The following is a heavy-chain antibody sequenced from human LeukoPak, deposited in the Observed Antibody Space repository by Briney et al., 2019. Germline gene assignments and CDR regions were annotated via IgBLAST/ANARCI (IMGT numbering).Heavy chain of an antibody. V-gene: IGHV4-34*01. Sequence: KPSETLSLTCAVYGGSFSGYYWSWIRQPPGKGLEWIGEINHSGSTNHNPSLKSRVTISVDTSKNQFSLKLSSVTAADPAVYYRARERRVTGYYGDYFDYWGQGTLVTGPS. CDR2: INHSGST. CDR3: ARERRVTGYYGDYFDY. D-gene: IGHD3-9*01. CDR1: GGSFSGYY. J-gene: IGHJ4*02.